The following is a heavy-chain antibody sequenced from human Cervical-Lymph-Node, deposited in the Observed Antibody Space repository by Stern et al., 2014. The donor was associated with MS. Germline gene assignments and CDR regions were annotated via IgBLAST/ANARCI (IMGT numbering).Heavy chain of an antibody. CDR1: GGTFSSYG. CDR3: ARDPGGYAYYYGMDV. V-gene: IGHV1-69*01. Sequence: MQLVESGAEVKKPGSSVKVSCKASGGTFSSYGISWVRQAPGQGLEWMGGSIPIFGTANYAQKFQGRVTITADESTSTAYMELSSLRSEDTAVYYCARDPGGYAYYYGMDVWGQGTTVTVSS. CDR2: SIPIFGTA. D-gene: IGHD3-16*01. J-gene: IGHJ6*02.